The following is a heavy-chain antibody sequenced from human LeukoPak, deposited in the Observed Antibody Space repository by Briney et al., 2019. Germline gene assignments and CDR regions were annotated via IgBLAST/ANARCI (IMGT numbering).Heavy chain of an antibody. Sequence: ASVKVSCKASGYTFTGYYMHWVRQAPGQGLEWMGWINPNSGGTNYAQKFQGRVTMTRDTSISTAYMELSRLRSDDTAVYYCARDAPSITIFGVVIIHHWFDPWGQGTLVTVSS. CDR2: INPNSGGT. D-gene: IGHD3-3*01. J-gene: IGHJ5*02. CDR1: GYTFTGYY. V-gene: IGHV1-2*02. CDR3: ARDAPSITIFGVVIIHHWFDP.